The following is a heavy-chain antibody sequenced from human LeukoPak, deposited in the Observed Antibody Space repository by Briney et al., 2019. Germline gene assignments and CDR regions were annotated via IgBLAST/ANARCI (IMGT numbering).Heavy chain of an antibody. J-gene: IGHJ6*02. CDR1: GGTFSSYA. Sequence: SVKVSCKASGGTFSSYAISWVRQAPGQGLEWMGRIIPILGIANYAQKFQGRVTITADKSTSTAYMELSSLRSEDTAVYYCARDRIAAAGTDYYYHYGMDVWGQGTTVTVSS. D-gene: IGHD6-13*01. CDR2: IIPILGIA. V-gene: IGHV1-69*04. CDR3: ARDRIAAAGTDYYYHYGMDV.